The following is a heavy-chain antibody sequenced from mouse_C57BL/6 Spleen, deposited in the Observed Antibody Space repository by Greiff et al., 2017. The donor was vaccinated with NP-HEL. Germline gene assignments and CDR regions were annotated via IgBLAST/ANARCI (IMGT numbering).Heavy chain of an antibody. Sequence: EVKLQQSGPELVKPGASVKISCKASGYTFTDYYMNWVKQSHGKSLEWIGDINPNNGGTSYNQKFKGKATLTVDKSSSTAYMELRSLTSEDSAVYYCARAGFITTVVADYWGQGTTLTVSS. V-gene: IGHV1-26*01. CDR1: GYTFTDYY. CDR2: INPNNGGT. D-gene: IGHD1-1*01. CDR3: ARAGFITTVVADY. J-gene: IGHJ2*01.